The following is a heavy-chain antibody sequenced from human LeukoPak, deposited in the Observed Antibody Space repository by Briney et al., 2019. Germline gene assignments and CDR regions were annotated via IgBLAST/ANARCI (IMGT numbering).Heavy chain of an antibody. CDR2: IYNGGPT. Sequence: GGSLRLSCAASGFTVSSNYVNWVRQAPGKGLEWVSVIYNGGPTHYADSVKGRFTVSRDNSKNTVYLQMSSLRAEDTAVYFCARAFTTFYALDSWGQGTPVTVSS. CDR1: GFTVSSNY. V-gene: IGHV3-53*01. J-gene: IGHJ4*02. CDR3: ARAFTTFYALDS. D-gene: IGHD5/OR15-5a*01.